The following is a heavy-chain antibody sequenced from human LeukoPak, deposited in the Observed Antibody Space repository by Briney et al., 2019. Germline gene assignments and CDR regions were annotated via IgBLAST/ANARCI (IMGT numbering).Heavy chain of an antibody. D-gene: IGHD3-22*01. V-gene: IGHV3-23*01. Sequence: PGGSLRLSCTASGFTSDNYAMIWVRQAPGKGLEWVSVISGSGDGTYSADSVGGRFTISRDNSKNTLYLEMSSLRVEDTAVYYCAKRTDTSGNRGGALDIWGQGTMVAVSS. CDR1: GFTSDNYA. CDR2: ISGSGDGT. CDR3: AKRTDTSGNRGGALDI. J-gene: IGHJ3*02.